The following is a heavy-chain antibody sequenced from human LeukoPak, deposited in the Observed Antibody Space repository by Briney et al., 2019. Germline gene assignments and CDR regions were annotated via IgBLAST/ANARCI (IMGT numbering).Heavy chain of an antibody. CDR1: GFTFSSYG. D-gene: IGHD6-13*01. V-gene: IGHV3-30*18. CDR3: AKAGSSWYGVFDAFDI. Sequence: GRSLRLSCAASGFTFSSYGMHWVRQAPGKGLEWVAVMSYDGSNKYYADSVKGRFTISRDNSKNTLYLQMNSLRAEDTAVYYCAKAGSSWYGVFDAFDIWGQGTMVTVSS. CDR2: MSYDGSNK. J-gene: IGHJ3*02.